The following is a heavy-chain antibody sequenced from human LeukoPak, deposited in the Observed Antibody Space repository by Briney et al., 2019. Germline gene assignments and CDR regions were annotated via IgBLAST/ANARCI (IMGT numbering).Heavy chain of an antibody. CDR3: AKAHVPYYFDY. J-gene: IGHJ4*02. CDR2: ISGSSSYI. Sequence: PGGSLRLSCAVSGLTFSTYTMNWVRRAPGKGLEWVSSISGSSSYIYYADSLKGRFTISRDNAKNSLYLQMNSLRAADTAVYYCAKAHVPYYFDYWGQGTLVTVSS. V-gene: IGHV3-21*01. CDR1: GLTFSTYT.